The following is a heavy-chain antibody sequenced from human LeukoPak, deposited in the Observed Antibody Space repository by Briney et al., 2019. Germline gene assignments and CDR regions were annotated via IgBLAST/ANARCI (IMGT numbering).Heavy chain of an antibody. J-gene: IGHJ3*02. CDR3: AKDFYDTSANGAFDI. CDR1: GFTFSTYA. Sequence: GRPLRLSWVASGFTFSTYAMHWVRQAPGTGLEWVAVISYDGTNKYYADSLKGRFTISRDNSKNTMYLQVNSLRPGDTAVYYCAKDFYDTSANGAFDIWGHGTMVSVSS. CDR2: ISYDGTNK. V-gene: IGHV3-30*18. D-gene: IGHD2/OR15-2a*01.